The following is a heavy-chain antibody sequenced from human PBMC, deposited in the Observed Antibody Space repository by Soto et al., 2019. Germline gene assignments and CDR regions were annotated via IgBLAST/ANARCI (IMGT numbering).Heavy chain of an antibody. Sequence: ASVKVSCKASGYTFTSYYMHWVRQAPGQGLEWMGVINPSGGSTSYAQKFQGRVTMTRDTSTSTVYMELSSLRSEDTAVYYCASSPTRVYYYDSSGYHPIDYWGQGTLVTVSS. J-gene: IGHJ4*02. CDR2: INPSGGST. CDR3: ASSPTRVYYYDSSGYHPIDY. V-gene: IGHV1-46*01. D-gene: IGHD3-22*01. CDR1: GYTFTSYY.